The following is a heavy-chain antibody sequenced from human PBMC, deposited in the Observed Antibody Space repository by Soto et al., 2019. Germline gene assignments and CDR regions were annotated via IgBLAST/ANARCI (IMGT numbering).Heavy chain of an antibody. CDR2: ISGSGATT. CDR1: GFIFSKYA. J-gene: IGHJ4*02. D-gene: IGHD1-1*01. V-gene: IGHV3-23*01. CDR3: TKGGIPRRYNIPKVHFDY. Sequence: GGSLRLSCAASGFIFSKYAMSWVRQAPGRGLEWVSAISGSGATTYYPDSVKGRFTISRDNSENTLYLQMNNLRADDTAVYYCTKGGIPRRYNIPKVHFDYWGQGSLVTVSS.